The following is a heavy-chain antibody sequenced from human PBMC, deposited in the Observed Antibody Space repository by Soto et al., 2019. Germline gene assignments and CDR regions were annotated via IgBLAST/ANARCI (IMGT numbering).Heavy chain of an antibody. CDR2: IIPIFGTA. V-gene: IGHV1-69*12. CDR1: GGTFSSYA. CDR3: ARDLGSSGYYYY. J-gene: IGHJ4*02. Sequence: QVQLVQSGAEVKKPGSSVKVSCKASGGTFSSYAISWVRQAPGQGLEWMGGIIPIFGTANYAQKFQGRVXIXAXXSTSTAYMELSSLRSEDTAVYYCARDLGSSGYYYYWGQGTLVTVSS. D-gene: IGHD3-22*01.